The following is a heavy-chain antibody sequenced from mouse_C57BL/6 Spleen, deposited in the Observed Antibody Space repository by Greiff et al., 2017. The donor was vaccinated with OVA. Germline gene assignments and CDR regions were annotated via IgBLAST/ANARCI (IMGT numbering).Heavy chain of an antibody. D-gene: IGHD1-1*01. CDR3: ARSSYYGSGGDYAMDY. CDR2: IHPNSGST. V-gene: IGHV1-64*01. J-gene: IGHJ4*01. Sequence: VQLQQSGAELVKPGASVKLSCKASGYTFTSYWMHWVKQRPGQGLEWIGMIHPNSGSTNYNEKFKSKATLTVDKSSSTAYMQLSSLTSEDSAVYYCARSSYYGSGGDYAMDYWGQGTSVTVSS. CDR1: GYTFTSYW.